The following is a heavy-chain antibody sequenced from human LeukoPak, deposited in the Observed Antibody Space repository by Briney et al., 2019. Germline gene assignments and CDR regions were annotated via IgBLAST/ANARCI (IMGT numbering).Heavy chain of an antibody. CDR1: GFTFSSYS. CDR3: ASLGRYSSGWYYFDY. J-gene: IGHJ4*02. V-gene: IGHV3-21*01. Sequence: GGSLRLSCAASGFTFSSYSMNWVRQAPGKGLEWVSSISSSSSYIYYADSVKGRFTISRDNAKNSLYLQMNSLRAEDTAVYYCASLGRYSSGWYYFDYWGQGTLVTVSS. D-gene: IGHD6-19*01. CDR2: ISSSSSYI.